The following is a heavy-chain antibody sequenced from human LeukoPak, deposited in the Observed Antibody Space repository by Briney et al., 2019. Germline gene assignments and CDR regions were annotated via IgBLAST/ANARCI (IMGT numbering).Heavy chain of an antibody. CDR1: GGSFSGYY. CDR2: INHSGST. D-gene: IGHD3-3*01. J-gene: IGHJ4*02. V-gene: IGHV4-34*01. Sequence: SETLSLTCAVYGGSFSGYYWSWTRQPPGKGLEWIGEINHSGSTNYNPSLKSRVTTSVDTSKNQFSLKLSSVTAADTAVYYCARGLVGFLGTPPRTLDYWGQGTLVTVSS. CDR3: ARGLVGFLGTPPRTLDY.